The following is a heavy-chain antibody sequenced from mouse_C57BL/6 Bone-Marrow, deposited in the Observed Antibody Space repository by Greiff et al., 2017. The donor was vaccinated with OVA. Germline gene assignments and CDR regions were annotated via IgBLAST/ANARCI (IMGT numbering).Heavy chain of an antibody. J-gene: IGHJ4*01. V-gene: IGHV5-4*01. Sequence: EVKLVESGGGLVKPGGSLKLSCAASGFTFSSYAMSWVRQTPEKRLEWVATISDGGSYTYYPDNVKGRFTISRDNAKNNLYLQMSLLKSEDTAMYYCARDCYYGSSFMDYWGQGTSVTVSS. D-gene: IGHD1-1*01. CDR1: GFTFSSYA. CDR3: ARDCYYGSSFMDY. CDR2: ISDGGSYT.